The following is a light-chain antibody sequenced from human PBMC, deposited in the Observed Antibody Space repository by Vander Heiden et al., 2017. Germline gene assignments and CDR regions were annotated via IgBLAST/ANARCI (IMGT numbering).Light chain of an antibody. V-gene: IGKV1-39*01. CDR3: QQSDSTPYT. J-gene: IGKJ2*01. CDR1: QSISSY. Sequence: DIQMTQSPSSLSASVGDRVTITCRASQSISSYLNWYQQKPGKAPKLLIYAASSLQSGVPSRFSGSGSGTDFTLTISSLQPADFATYYCQQSDSTPYTFGQGTKLEIK. CDR2: AAS.